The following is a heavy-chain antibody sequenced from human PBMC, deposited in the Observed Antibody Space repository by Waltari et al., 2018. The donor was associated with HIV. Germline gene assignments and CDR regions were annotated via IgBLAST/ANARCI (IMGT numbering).Heavy chain of an antibody. CDR3: ARAQGGYSSGWYYY. CDR2: ISAYTGNT. CDR1: GYTFTSYG. Sequence: QVQLVQSGAEVKKPGASVKVSCKTSGYTFTSYGISWVRQASGQGLEWMGRISAYTGNTNYAQKLQGRGTMTTDTSTSTAYMELRSLRSDDTAVYYCARAQGGYSSGWYYYWGQGTLVTVSS. J-gene: IGHJ4*02. V-gene: IGHV1-18*01. D-gene: IGHD6-19*01.